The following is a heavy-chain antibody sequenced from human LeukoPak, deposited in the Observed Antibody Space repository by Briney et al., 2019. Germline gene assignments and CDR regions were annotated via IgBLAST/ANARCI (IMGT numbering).Heavy chain of an antibody. J-gene: IGHJ4*02. CDR2: ISGSGGST. Sequence: GGSLRLSCAASGFTVSSNYMSWVRQAPGKGLEWVSAISGSGGSTYYADSVKGRFTISRDNSKNTLYLQMNSLRAEDTAVYYCAKKGFGELVIDYWGQGTLVTVSS. D-gene: IGHD3-10*01. CDR1: GFTVSSNY. V-gene: IGHV3-23*01. CDR3: AKKGFGELVIDY.